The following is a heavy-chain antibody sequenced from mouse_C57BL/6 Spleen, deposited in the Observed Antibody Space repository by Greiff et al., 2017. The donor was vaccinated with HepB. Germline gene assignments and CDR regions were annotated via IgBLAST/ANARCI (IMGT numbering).Heavy chain of an antibody. D-gene: IGHD1-1*02. CDR1: GYSITSGYY. CDR2: ISYDGSN. J-gene: IGHJ2*01. CDR3: ARRHYLDY. Sequence: VQLKESGPGLVKPSQSLSLTCSVTGYSITSGYYWNWIRQFPGNKLEWMGYISYDGSNNYNPSLKNRISITRDTSKNQFFLKLNSVTTEDTATYYCARRHYLDYWGQGTTLTVSS. V-gene: IGHV3-6*01.